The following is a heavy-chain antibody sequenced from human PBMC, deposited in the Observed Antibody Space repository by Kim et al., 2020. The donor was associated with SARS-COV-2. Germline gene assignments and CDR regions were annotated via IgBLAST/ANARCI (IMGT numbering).Heavy chain of an antibody. V-gene: IGHV1-69*13. CDR3: ARLYGSGSYSDDY. CDR1: GGTFSSYA. Sequence: SVKVSCKASGGTFSSYAISWVRQAPGQGLEWMGGIIPIFGTANYAQKFQGRVTITADESTSTAYMELSSLRSEDTAVYYCARLYGSGSYSDDYWGQGTLVTVSS. CDR2: IIPIFGTA. J-gene: IGHJ4*02. D-gene: IGHD3-10*01.